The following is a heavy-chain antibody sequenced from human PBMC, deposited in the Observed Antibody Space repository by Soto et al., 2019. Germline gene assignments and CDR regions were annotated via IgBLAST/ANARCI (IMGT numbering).Heavy chain of an antibody. Sequence: GGSLRLSCVASGFTFRTYTMNWVRQAPGKGLEWVSGIRGFSPYTFYAESVKGRFTISRDNAKNSLYLQMNSLGVEDTAVYYCAKALRYFDWLVRPWNAMDVWGQGTTVTVSS. CDR1: GFTFRTYT. CDR3: AKALRYFDWLVRPWNAMDV. CDR2: IRGFSPYT. J-gene: IGHJ6*02. V-gene: IGHV3-21*01. D-gene: IGHD3-9*01.